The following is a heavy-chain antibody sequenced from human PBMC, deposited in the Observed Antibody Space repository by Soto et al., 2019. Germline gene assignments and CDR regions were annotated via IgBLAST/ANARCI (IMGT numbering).Heavy chain of an antibody. CDR1: GFTFSTSA. J-gene: IGHJ4*02. D-gene: IGHD2-15*01. CDR3: VREEFVAGRGHFGC. V-gene: IGHV3-30-3*01. Sequence: QVQVVESGGGVVQPRGSLRLSCAASGFTFSTSAMHWVRQAPGKGLEWMAAISYGGNTEYYADSVKGRFTVSRDISESTLYLQMNGLRTEDTAVYYCVREEFVAGRGHFGCWGQGTLVSVSS. CDR2: ISYGGNTE.